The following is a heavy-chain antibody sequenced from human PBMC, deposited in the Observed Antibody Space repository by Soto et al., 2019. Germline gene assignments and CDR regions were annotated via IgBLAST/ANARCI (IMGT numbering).Heavy chain of an antibody. CDR2: IGGGGITT. V-gene: IGHV3-23*01. CDR1: GFTFSNYA. D-gene: IGHD3-10*01. J-gene: IGHJ3*02. CDR3: AKDRVFSGSNAFDI. Sequence: EVQLLESGGGLVQPGESLRVSCAASGFTFSNYAMTWVRQAPGKGLEWVSVIGGGGITTYYADSVKGRFTISRDNSKNTLYLQMNSLRAKDTAVYYCAKDRVFSGSNAFDIWGQGTMVTVSS.